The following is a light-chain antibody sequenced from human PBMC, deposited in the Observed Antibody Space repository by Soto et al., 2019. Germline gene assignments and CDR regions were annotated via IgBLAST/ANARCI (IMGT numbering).Light chain of an antibody. J-gene: IGKJ1*01. Sequence: EIVLTQSPGTLSLSPGERATLSCRASQSVSNNLAWYQQKPGQTPRLLIYGVSTRATGFPARFSGSGSGTEFTLTISSLQSEDFAVYYCQQYNNWPPTWTFGQGTKVDIK. CDR1: QSVSNN. CDR3: QQYNNWPPTWT. V-gene: IGKV3-15*01. CDR2: GVS.